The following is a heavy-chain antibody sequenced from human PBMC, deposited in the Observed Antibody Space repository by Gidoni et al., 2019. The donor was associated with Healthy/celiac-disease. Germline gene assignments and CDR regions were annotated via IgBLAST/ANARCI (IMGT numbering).Heavy chain of an antibody. J-gene: IGHJ4*02. CDR3: ARDDTLELRRFWFDY. V-gene: IGHV1-18*01. D-gene: IGHD1-7*01. Sequence: AQKLQGRVTMTTDTSTSTAYMELRSLRSDDTAVYYCARDDTLELRRFWFDYWGQGTLVTVSS.